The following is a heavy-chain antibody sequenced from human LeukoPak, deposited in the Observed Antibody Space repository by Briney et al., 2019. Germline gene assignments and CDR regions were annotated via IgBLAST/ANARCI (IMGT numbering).Heavy chain of an antibody. J-gene: IGHJ1*01. V-gene: IGHV3-7*01. CDR1: GFTFSSYW. D-gene: IGHD6-13*01. CDR2: IKQDGSEK. Sequence: PGGSLRLSCVVSGFTFSSYWMSWLRQAPGKGLEWVANIKQDGSEKYYVDSVKGRFTISGDNAKNSLFLQMSSLRDEDTAVYYCARLGYGYSSRWSNGGYFQYWGQGTLVTVSS. CDR3: ARLGYGYSSRWSNGGYFQY.